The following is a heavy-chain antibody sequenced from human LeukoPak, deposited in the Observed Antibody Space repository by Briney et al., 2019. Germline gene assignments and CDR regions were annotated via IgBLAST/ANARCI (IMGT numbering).Heavy chain of an antibody. D-gene: IGHD1/OR15-1a*01. J-gene: IGHJ4*02. V-gene: IGHV3-7*01. CDR1: GFTFSSYW. CDR3: LVTTRSRGFDY. CDR2: IRQDGSVQ. Sequence: GGSLRLFCAASGFTFSSYWMSWARQAPGKGLEGVANIRQDGSVQNYVDSVKGRFTISRHNPKDSVYLQMSSLRAEDTAVYYCLVTTRSRGFDYWGQGTLVTVSS.